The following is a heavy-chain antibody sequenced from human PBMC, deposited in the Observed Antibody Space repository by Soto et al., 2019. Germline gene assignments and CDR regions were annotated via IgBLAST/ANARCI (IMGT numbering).Heavy chain of an antibody. J-gene: IGHJ4*02. CDR3: ATEGRSGYRNFDF. V-gene: IGHV3-21*01. CDR2: ISSTSSYI. D-gene: IGHD3-22*01. Sequence: DVQLVESGGGLVKPEGSLRLSCTASGFTFNLYTLNWVRQAPGKGLEWVSSISSTSSYIYYADSVKGRFAISRDNAEKSLFLQKSDLRAEDTALYYCATEGRSGYRNFDFWGQGTLVTVSS. CDR1: GFTFNLYT.